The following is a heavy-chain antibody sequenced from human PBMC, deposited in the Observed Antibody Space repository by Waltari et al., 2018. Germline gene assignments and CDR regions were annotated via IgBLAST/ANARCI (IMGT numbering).Heavy chain of an antibody. D-gene: IGHD3-10*02. J-gene: IGHJ4*02. Sequence: QLQLQESGPGLVKPSATLSLTCTVSGGSINSSSYYWGWIRQPPGKGLEWIGSVYYSGSTYYNPSLKSRVTISVDTSKNQFSLKLSSVTAADTAVYFCARCSGTYYSDFDYWGQGTLVIVSS. V-gene: IGHV4-39*01. CDR2: VYYSGST. CDR3: ARCSGTYYSDFDY. CDR1: GGSINSSSYY.